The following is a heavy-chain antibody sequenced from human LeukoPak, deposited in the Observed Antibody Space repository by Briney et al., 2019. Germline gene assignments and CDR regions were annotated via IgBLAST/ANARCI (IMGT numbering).Heavy chain of an antibody. Sequence: ASVKVSCKASGSTFTSYGISWVRQAPGQGLEWMGWISAYNGNTNYAQKLQGRVTMTTDTSTSTAYMELRSLRSDDTAVYYCARDSTTVTTFDYWGQGTLVTVSS. D-gene: IGHD4-17*01. CDR1: GSTFTSYG. V-gene: IGHV1-18*01. CDR3: ARDSTTVTTFDY. CDR2: ISAYNGNT. J-gene: IGHJ4*02.